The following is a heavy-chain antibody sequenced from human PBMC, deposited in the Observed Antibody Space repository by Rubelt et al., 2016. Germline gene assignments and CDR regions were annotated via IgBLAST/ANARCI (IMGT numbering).Heavy chain of an antibody. J-gene: IGHJ4*02. CDR3: ARHRYDFWSGFFSGY. Sequence: GSLRLSCAASGFTISSDALHWVRQAPGKGLEWVSAISGGGGSTYYADSVKGRFTISRDNSKNTLYLQMNSLRAEDTAVYYCARHRYDFWSGFFSGYWGQGTLVTVSS. CDR2: ISGGGGST. V-gene: IGHV3-23*01. D-gene: IGHD3-3*01. CDR1: GFTISSDA.